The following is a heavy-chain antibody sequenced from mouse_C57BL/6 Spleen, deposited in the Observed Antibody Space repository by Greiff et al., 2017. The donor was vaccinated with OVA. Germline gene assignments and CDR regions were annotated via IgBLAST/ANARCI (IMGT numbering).Heavy chain of an antibody. CDR3: AKNGYYGSSYGYFDV. Sequence: QVQLKESGPGLVQPSQSLSITCTVSGFSLTSYGVHWVRQSPGKGLEWLGVIWRGGSTDYTAAFMSRLSITKDTSKSQVFFKMNSLQADDTAIYYCAKNGYYGSSYGYFDVWGTGTTVTVSS. CDR1: GFSLTSYG. CDR2: IWRGGST. V-gene: IGHV2-5*01. D-gene: IGHD1-1*01. J-gene: IGHJ1*03.